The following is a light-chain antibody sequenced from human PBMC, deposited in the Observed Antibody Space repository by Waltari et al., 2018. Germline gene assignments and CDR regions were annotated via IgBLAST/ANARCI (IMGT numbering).Light chain of an antibody. Sequence: SCRASQSVASALAWYQQKPGQAPRLLIYGASNRATGIPDRFSGSGSGTDISLTISRLEPEDFAVYDCQHYLRLPATFGQGTKVEIK. CDR3: QHYLRLPAT. CDR2: GAS. J-gene: IGKJ1*01. V-gene: IGKV3-20*01. CDR1: QSVASAL.